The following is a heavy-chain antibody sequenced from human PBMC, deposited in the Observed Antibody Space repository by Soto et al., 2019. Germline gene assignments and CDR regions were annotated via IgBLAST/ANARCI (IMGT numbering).Heavy chain of an antibody. CDR1: GYTFTSSG. D-gene: IGHD3-10*01. CDR2: ISAYNGNT. J-gene: IGHJ4*02. Sequence: APVKVSCKDPGYTFTSSGIISVRQAPGQGLEWMGWISAYNGNTNYAQKLQGRVTMTTDTSTSTAYMELRSLRSDDTAVYYCARQVYGSGSQYYFDYWGQGTLVTVSS. V-gene: IGHV1-18*01. CDR3: ARQVYGSGSQYYFDY.